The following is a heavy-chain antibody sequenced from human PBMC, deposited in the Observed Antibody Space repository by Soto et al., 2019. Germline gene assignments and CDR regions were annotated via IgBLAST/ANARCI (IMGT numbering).Heavy chain of an antibody. J-gene: IGHJ6*02. V-gene: IGHV3-30*18. CDR3: VKCSLRWLTNDGMDD. CDR2: ISYDGSNK. CDR1: GFTFSSYG. D-gene: IGHD2-21*01. Sequence: GGSLRLSCAASGFTFSSYGMHWGRQAPGKGLEWVAVISYDGSNKYYTDSVKGRVTISIDNSKNRLYLQMNSLRAADTAVYYFVKCSLRWLTNDGMDDWGQGTTVTVSS.